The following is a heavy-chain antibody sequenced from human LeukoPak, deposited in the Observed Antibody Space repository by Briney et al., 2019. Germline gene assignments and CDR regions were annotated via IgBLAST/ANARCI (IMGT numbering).Heavy chain of an antibody. CDR3: GRVAHDSSGYYFNDY. CDR2: INSDGSAT. CDR1: GFTFSSYW. J-gene: IGHJ4*02. Sequence: GGSLRLSCAASGFTFSSYWMQWVRQAPGKGLVWVSRINSDGSATSHADSVKGRFTISRDNAKNTLYLQKNSLRAEDTAVYYCGRVAHDSSGYYFNDYWGQGTLVTVSS. D-gene: IGHD3-22*01. V-gene: IGHV3-74*01.